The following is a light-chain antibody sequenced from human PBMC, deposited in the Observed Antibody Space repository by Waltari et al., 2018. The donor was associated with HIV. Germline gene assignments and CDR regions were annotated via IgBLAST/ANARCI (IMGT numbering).Light chain of an antibody. CDR2: ENI. Sequence: QSVLTQPPSVSGAPGPRVTISCSGGSSNIGATYDVQWYQQFPGPAPRLLIYENINRPSGVPDRFSGSKSGTSASLAITGLQTEDEATYYCQSYDKSLTGFVVFGGGTKLTVL. CDR1: SSNIGATYD. CDR3: QSYDKSLTGFVV. J-gene: IGLJ2*01. V-gene: IGLV1-40*01.